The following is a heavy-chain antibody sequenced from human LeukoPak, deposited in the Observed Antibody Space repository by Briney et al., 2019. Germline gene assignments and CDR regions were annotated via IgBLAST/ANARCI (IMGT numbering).Heavy chain of an antibody. D-gene: IGHD1-26*01. CDR2: ISGSGGST. Sequence: GGSLRLSCAASGFTFSSYAMSWVRQAPGKGLEWVSAISGSGGSTYHADSVKGRFTISRDNSKNTLYLQMNSLRAEDTAVYYCARDPTYWVGATDAFDIWGQGTMVTVSS. CDR3: ARDPTYWVGATDAFDI. V-gene: IGHV3-23*01. J-gene: IGHJ3*02. CDR1: GFTFSSYA.